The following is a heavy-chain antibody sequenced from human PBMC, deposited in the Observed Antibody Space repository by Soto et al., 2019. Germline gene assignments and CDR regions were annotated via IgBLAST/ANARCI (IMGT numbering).Heavy chain of an antibody. CDR1: GGSISSGDYY. CDR2: IYYSGST. CDR3: ARDGYYYDSSGYYY. J-gene: IGHJ4*02. Sequence: TSETLSLTCTVSGGSISSGDYYWSWIRQPPGKGLEWIGYIYYSGSTYYNPSLKSRVTISVDTSKNQFSLKLSSVTAADTAVYYCARDGYYYDSSGYYYWGQGTLVTVS. D-gene: IGHD3-22*01. V-gene: IGHV4-30-4*01.